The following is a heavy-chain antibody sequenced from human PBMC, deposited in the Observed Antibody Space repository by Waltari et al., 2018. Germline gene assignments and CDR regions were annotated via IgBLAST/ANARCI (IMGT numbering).Heavy chain of an antibody. CDR3: ARLEQQPQYYFDY. Sequence: QVQLQQWGAGLLKPSETLSLTCAVYGGSFSGYYWSWIRQPPGKGLEWIGEINHSVSTNYNPSLKSRVTISVDTSKNQFSLKLSSVTAADTAVYYCARLEQQPQYYFDYWGQGTLVTVSS. J-gene: IGHJ4*02. V-gene: IGHV4-34*01. CDR2: INHSVST. D-gene: IGHD6-13*01. CDR1: GGSFSGYY.